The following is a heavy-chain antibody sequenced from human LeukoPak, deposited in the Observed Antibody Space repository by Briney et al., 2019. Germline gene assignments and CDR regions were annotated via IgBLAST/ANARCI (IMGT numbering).Heavy chain of an antibody. CDR2: IYDRGRT. J-gene: IGHJ3*02. V-gene: IGHV4-59*08. D-gene: IGHD3-22*01. CDR1: GGSISSYY. CDR3: ARMYFYDSSGFQKGAFDI. Sequence: KPSETLSLTCTVSGGSISSYYWSWIRQPPGKGLEWIGNIYDRGRTKYNPSLKSRVTISVDTSKNQFSLKLSSVTAADTAVYYCARMYFYDSSGFQKGAFDIWGQGTMVTVSS.